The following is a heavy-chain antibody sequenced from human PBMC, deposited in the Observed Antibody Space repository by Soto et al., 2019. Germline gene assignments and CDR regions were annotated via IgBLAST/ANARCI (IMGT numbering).Heavy chain of an antibody. V-gene: IGHV1-2*02. Sequence: ASVKVSCKASGYPFSDNQIHWLRRAPGQGLEWMGRINPKSDDTNYAQKFQGRVTMTRDTSIDTAYLQWTSLKASDTAMYYCARLVYGGNSPRMDVWGQGTTVTVSS. CDR2: INPKSDDT. D-gene: IGHD1-7*01. CDR3: ARLVYGGNSPRMDV. J-gene: IGHJ6*02. CDR1: GYPFSDNQ.